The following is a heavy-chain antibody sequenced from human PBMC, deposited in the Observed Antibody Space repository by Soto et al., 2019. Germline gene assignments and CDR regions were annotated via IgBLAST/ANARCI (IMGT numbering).Heavy chain of an antibody. CDR2: IYYSGST. V-gene: IGHV4-59*01. J-gene: IGHJ6*02. D-gene: IGHD2-15*01. CDR1: GGSFSGYY. CDR3: ARGYCSGGSCQGYSGYGMDV. Sequence: PSETLSLTCAVYGGSFSGYYWSWIRQPPGKGLEWIGYIYYSGSTNYNPSLKSRVTISVDTSKNQFSLKLSSVTAADTAVYYCARGYCSGGSCQGYSGYGMDVWGQGTTVTVSS.